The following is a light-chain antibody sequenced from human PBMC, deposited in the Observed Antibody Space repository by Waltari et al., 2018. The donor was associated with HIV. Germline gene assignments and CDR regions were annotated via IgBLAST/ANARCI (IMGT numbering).Light chain of an antibody. CDR1: HSLLPSDGKTY. J-gene: IGKJ2*01. V-gene: IGKV2D-29*01. CDR2: EVS. CDR3: MQSIQLLYT. Sequence: ILMTQTPISLSVTPGQPASISCKSSHSLLPSDGKTYLYWYLQKPGQPPQLLMYEVSNRFSGVPGRFSGSGSGTNFTLEISRVEAADVGVYYCMQSIQLLYTFGQGTKLELK.